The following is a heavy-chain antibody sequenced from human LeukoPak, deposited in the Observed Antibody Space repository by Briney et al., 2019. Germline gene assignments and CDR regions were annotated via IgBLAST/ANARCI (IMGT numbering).Heavy chain of an antibody. CDR3: ARRYCSSTSCRKRWFDP. V-gene: IGHV4-30-2*01. D-gene: IGHD2-2*01. Sequence: SETLSLTCTVSGGSISSGGYYWRWIRQPPGKGLEWIGYIYHSGSTYYNPSLKSRVTISVDRSKNQFSLKLSSVTAADTAVYYCARRYCSSTSCRKRWFDPWGQGTPVTVSS. CDR2: IYHSGST. J-gene: IGHJ5*02. CDR1: GGSISSGGYY.